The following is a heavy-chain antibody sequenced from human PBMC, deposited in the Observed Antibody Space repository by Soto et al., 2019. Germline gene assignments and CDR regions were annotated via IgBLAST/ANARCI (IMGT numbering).Heavy chain of an antibody. D-gene: IGHD6-19*01. Sequence: ASVKVSCKASGGTFSSYTISWVRQAPGQGLEWMGRIIPILGIANYAQKFQGRVTITADKSTSTAYMELSSLRSEDTAVYYCARLVPGYSSGWSAPWRQGTLVTVAS. CDR3: ARLVPGYSSGWSAP. V-gene: IGHV1-69*02. CDR1: GGTFSSYT. CDR2: IIPILGIA. J-gene: IGHJ5*02.